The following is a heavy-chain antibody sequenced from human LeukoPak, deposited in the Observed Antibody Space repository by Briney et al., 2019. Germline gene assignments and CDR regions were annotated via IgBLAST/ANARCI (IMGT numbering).Heavy chain of an antibody. J-gene: IGHJ3*02. CDR2: IYYSGST. V-gene: IGHV4-59*01. D-gene: IGHD3-22*01. Sequence: SETLSLTCTVSGGSISSYYWSWIRQPPGKGLEWIGYIYYSGSTNYNPSLKSRVTISVDTSENQFSLKLSSVTAADTAVYYCARGWKVVFYAFDIWGQGTMVTVSS. CDR1: GGSISSYY. CDR3: ARGWKVVFYAFDI.